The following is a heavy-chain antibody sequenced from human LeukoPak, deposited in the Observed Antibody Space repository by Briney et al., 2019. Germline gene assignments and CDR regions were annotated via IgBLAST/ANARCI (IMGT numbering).Heavy chain of an antibody. CDR2: ISSSSSTI. CDR3: ARNGYSYGFSPTTFDY. Sequence: PGGSLRLSCAASGFTFSSYSMIWVRQAPGKGLEWVSYISSSSSTIYYANSVKGRFTISRDNAKNSLYLQMNSLRAEDTAVYYCARNGYSYGFSPTTFDYWGQGTLVTVSS. J-gene: IGHJ4*02. D-gene: IGHD5-18*01. V-gene: IGHV3-48*01. CDR1: GFTFSSYS.